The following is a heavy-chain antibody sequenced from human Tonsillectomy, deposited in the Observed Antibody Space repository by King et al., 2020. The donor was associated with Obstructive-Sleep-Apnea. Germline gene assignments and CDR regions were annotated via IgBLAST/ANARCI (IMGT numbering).Heavy chain of an antibody. D-gene: IGHD1-26*01. CDR1: A. J-gene: IGHJ6*02. CDR2: SSGSRGSI. V-gene: IGHV3-9*01. Sequence: AMRWGRQAPGTGVEGVAGSSGSRGSIGEAASGKGRVTISRDNATNALCLQMNSLRAEDTAFYYCDKVPSYRSWGYFPGMDVWGQGTTVTVSS. CDR3: DKVPSYRSWGYFPGMDV.